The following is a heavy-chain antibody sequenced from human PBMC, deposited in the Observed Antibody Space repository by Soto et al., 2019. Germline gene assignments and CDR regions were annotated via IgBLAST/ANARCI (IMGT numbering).Heavy chain of an antibody. J-gene: IGHJ4*02. V-gene: IGHV3-30*18. Sequence: QVQLVESGGGVVQPGRSLRLSCAASGFTFSSYGMHWVRQAPGKGLEWVAVISYDGSNKYYADSVKGRFTISRDNSKNTLYLQMNSLRAEDTAVYYCAKSPPPRMGSGNWGQGTLVTVSS. CDR2: ISYDGSNK. D-gene: IGHD3-10*01. CDR1: GFTFSSYG. CDR3: AKSPPPRMGSGN.